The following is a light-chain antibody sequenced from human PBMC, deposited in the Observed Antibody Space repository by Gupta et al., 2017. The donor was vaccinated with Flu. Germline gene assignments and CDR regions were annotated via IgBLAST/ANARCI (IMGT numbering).Light chain of an antibody. CDR1: SSDVGGYNY. CDR3: SSYAGSNNFEV. Sequence: QSALTQPPSASGSPGQSVTNSCSGTSSDVGGYNYVSCYQQNPGKAPKLMIYEVSKRPSGVPDRFSGSKSGNTASLTVSGLQAGDEADYYCSSYAGSNNFEVFGGGTKLTVL. V-gene: IGLV2-8*01. J-gene: IGLJ2*01. CDR2: EVS.